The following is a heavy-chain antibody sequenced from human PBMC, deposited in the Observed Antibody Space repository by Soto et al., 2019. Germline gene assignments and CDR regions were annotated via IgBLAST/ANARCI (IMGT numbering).Heavy chain of an antibody. Sequence: SETLSLTCTVSGGSNSSGGYYWSWIGQHPGKGLEWIGYIYYSGSTYYNPSLKSRVTISVDTSKNQFSLKLSSVTAADTAVYYCARGKSARAIGGMDVWGQGTTVTVSS. V-gene: IGHV4-31*03. CDR2: IYYSGST. D-gene: IGHD6-6*01. J-gene: IGHJ6*02. CDR3: ARGKSARAIGGMDV. CDR1: GGSNSSGGYY.